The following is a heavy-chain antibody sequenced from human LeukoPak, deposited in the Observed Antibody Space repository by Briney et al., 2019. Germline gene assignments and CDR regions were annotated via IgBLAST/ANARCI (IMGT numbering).Heavy chain of an antibody. CDR2: ISAYNGNT. Sequence: GASVKVSCKASGYTFTSYGISWVRQAPGQGLEWMGWISAYNGNTNYAQKLQGRVTTTTDTSTSTAYMELRSLRSDDTAVYYCARDPHTYYDYVWGSYRHPLYYFDYWGQGTLVTVSS. V-gene: IGHV1-18*01. CDR3: ARDPHTYYDYVWGSYRHPLYYFDY. D-gene: IGHD3-16*02. CDR1: GYTFTSYG. J-gene: IGHJ4*02.